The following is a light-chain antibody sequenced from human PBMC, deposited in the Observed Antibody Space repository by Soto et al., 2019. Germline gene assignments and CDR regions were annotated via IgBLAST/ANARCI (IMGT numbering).Light chain of an antibody. CDR1: SSDVGGYNY. CDR3: SSYTSSSTF. J-gene: IGLJ2*01. V-gene: IGLV2-14*01. CDR2: DVS. Sequence: QSALTQPASVSGSPGQSITISCTGTSSDVGGYNYVYWYQQHPGKAPKLMIYDVSNRPSGVSNRFSGSKSGNTASLTISGLQAEDEADYYCSSYTSSSTFFGGGTKLTVL.